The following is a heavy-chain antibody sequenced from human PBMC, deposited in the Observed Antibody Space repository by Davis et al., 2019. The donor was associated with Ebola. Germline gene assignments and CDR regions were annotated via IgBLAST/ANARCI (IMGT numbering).Heavy chain of an antibody. CDR2: INSDGSST. J-gene: IGHJ4*02. Sequence: HTGGSLRLSCAASGFTFSSYWMHWVRQAPGKGLVWVSHINSDGSSTSYADSVKGRFTISRDNSKNTLYLQMNSLRAEDTAVYYCAKASRFLEWLLCDYWGQGTLVTVSS. V-gene: IGHV3-74*01. D-gene: IGHD3-3*01. CDR3: AKASRFLEWLLCDY. CDR1: GFTFSSYW.